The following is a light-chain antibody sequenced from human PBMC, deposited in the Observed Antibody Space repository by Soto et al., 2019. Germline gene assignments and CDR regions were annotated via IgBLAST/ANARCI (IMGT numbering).Light chain of an antibody. CDR1: SSDVGAYNY. Sequence: QSVLTQPPAASGSPGQSVTISCTGTSSDVGAYNYVSWYQQHPGKAPQLIIYEVSKRPSGVPARFSGSKSGNTASLTVSGLQAEDEGDYYCSSFTISRNTVIFGGGTKVTVL. CDR3: SSFTISRNTVI. CDR2: EVS. J-gene: IGLJ2*01. V-gene: IGLV2-8*01.